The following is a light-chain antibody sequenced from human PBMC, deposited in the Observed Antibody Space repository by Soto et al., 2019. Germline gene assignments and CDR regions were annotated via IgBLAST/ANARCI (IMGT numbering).Light chain of an antibody. V-gene: IGKV3-20*01. CDR1: KSVSSNS. Sequence: EIVLTQSPGTLSLSPGERATLSCRASKSVSSNSLAWYQQKPGQAPRLLIYGASTRATGVPDRVSGSESGTDFTLSISRLEPDDFVVYYCQQYGSSPFTFGQGTRLEIK. CDR3: QQYGSSPFT. CDR2: GAS. J-gene: IGKJ5*01.